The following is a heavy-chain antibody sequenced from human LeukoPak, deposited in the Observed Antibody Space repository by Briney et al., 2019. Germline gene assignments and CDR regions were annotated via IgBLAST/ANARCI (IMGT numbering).Heavy chain of an antibody. V-gene: IGHV1-2*02. CDR3: ARDSKLGLTRRGYFQH. D-gene: IGHD3-16*01. J-gene: IGHJ1*01. Sequence: GASVKVSCKASGYTFTGYYIHWVRQAPGQGLEWMGWIKPNSGGTNYAQKLQGRVTMTTDTSTSTAYMELRSLRSDDTAVYYCARDSKLGLTRRGYFQHWGQGTLVTVSS. CDR2: IKPNSGGT. CDR1: GYTFTGYY.